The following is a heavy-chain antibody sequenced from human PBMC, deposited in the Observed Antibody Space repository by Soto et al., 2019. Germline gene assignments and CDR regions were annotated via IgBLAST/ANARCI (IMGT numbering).Heavy chain of an antibody. V-gene: IGHV3-7*03. J-gene: IGHJ6*02. D-gene: IGHD2-2*01. Sequence: RLSCAASGFTFSSYWMSWVRQAPGKGLEWVANIKQDGSEKYYVDSVKGRFTISRDNAKNSLYLQMNSLRAEDTAVYYCARDRYCSSTSCLSYYYYYGMDVWGQGTTATVSS. CDR3: ARDRYCSSTSCLSYYYYYGMDV. CDR2: IKQDGSEK. CDR1: GFTFSSYW.